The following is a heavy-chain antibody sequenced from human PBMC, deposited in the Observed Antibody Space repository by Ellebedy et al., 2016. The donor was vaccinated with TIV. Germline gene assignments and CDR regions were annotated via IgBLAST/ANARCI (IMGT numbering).Heavy chain of an antibody. Sequence: MPSETLSLTCTVSGGSISSSRYYWGWIRQPPGKGLEWIGSIYYSGSTYYNPSLKSRVTISVDTSKNQFSLKLSSVTAADTAVYYCARHVVAAASPMTYDAFDIWGQGTMVTVSS. V-gene: IGHV4-39*01. CDR3: ARHVVAAASPMTYDAFDI. J-gene: IGHJ3*02. CDR2: IYYSGST. CDR1: GGSISSSRYY. D-gene: IGHD6-13*01.